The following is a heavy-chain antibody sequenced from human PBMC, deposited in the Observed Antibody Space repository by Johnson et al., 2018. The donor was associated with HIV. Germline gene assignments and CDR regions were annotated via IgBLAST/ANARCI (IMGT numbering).Heavy chain of an antibody. CDR2: IKQDGSEK. D-gene: IGHD6-25*01. CDR3: ARDEMQRRYALTAFDI. Sequence: VQLVESGGGLVQPGGSLRLSCAASGFTFSLYWMTWVRQAPGKGLEWVANIKQDGSEKYYVDSVKGRFTISRDNANNSVYLQMNGLRAEDTALYYCARDEMQRRYALTAFDIWGQGTMVTVSS. V-gene: IGHV3-7*05. J-gene: IGHJ3*02. CDR1: GFTFSLYW.